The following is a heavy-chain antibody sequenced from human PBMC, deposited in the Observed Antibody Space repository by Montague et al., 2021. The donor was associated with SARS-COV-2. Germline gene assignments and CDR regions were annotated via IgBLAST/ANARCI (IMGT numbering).Heavy chain of an antibody. V-gene: IGHV3-74*01. CDR2: IYSDGSRT. CDR3: AGASGYPIRGMDV. D-gene: IGHD5-12*01. J-gene: IGHJ6*02. CDR1: EFSFRSDW. Sequence: SLRLSCAASEFSFRSDWINWVRQGPGKGLVWVSRIYSDGSRTDYADSVKGRFTISRDNARNTVFLQMNSLRVEDAAVYYCAGASGYPIRGMDVWGQGTTVTVSS.